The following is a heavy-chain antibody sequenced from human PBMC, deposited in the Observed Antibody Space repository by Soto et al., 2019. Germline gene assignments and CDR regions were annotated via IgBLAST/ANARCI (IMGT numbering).Heavy chain of an antibody. V-gene: IGHV3-15*07. CDR1: GFTFNHAW. Sequence: EVQLVESGGGLVRPGGSLTLSCTTSGFTFNHAWLNWVRQAPGKGLEWVGRIKSGGATDYTAPVRGRFIISRDDSKNTVYLQMNSLKIEDTAVVYCTTDSGYNFLFDHWGQGTLVTVSS. CDR3: TTDSGYNFLFDH. J-gene: IGHJ4*02. CDR2: IKSGGAT. D-gene: IGHD5-18*01.